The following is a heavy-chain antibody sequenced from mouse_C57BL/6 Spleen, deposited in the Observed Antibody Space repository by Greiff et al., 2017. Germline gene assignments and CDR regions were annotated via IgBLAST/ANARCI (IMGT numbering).Heavy chain of an antibody. V-gene: IGHV1-19*01. CDR2: INPYNGGT. CDR1: GYTFTDYY. Sequence: EVKLVESGPVLVKPGASVKMSCKASGYTFTDYYMNWVKQSHGKSLEWIGVINPYNGGTSYNQKFKGKATLTVDKSSSTAYMELNSLTSEDSAVYYCARKGGLTSGGSSLYWYFDVWGTGTTVTVSS. CDR3: ARKGGLTSGGSSLYWYFDV. D-gene: IGHD1-1*01. J-gene: IGHJ1*03.